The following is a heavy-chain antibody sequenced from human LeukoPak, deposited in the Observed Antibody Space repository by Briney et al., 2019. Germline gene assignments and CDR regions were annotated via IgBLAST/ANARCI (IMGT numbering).Heavy chain of an antibody. J-gene: IGHJ6*02. CDR2: ISDSSTYI. Sequence: KPGGSLRLSCAASGITLSSYNMYWVRQAPGKGLEWVSSISDSSTYIFYADSVRGRFTISRDNAKNSLYLQMNSPRAEDTAVYYCARMRSGSFGMDIWGQGTTVTVSS. CDR1: GITLSSYN. D-gene: IGHD3-10*01. CDR3: ARMRSGSFGMDI. V-gene: IGHV3-21*01.